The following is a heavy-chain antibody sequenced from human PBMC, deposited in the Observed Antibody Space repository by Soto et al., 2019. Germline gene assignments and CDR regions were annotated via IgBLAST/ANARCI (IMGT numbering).Heavy chain of an antibody. CDR2: IYYSGST. D-gene: IGHD2-15*01. J-gene: IGHJ4*02. CDR3: ARSRRVVAATHYFDY. Sequence: SETLSLTCTVSGGSISSSSYYWGWIRQPPGKGLEWIGSIYYSGSTYYNPSLKSRVTISVDTSKNQFSLKLSSVTAADTAVYYCARSRRVVAATHYFDYWGQGTLVTVSS. V-gene: IGHV4-39*01. CDR1: GGSISSSSYY.